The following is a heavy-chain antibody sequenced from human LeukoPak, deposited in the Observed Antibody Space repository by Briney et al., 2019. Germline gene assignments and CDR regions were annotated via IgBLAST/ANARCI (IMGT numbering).Heavy chain of an antibody. Sequence: GASVKVSCKDSGCTFTSYGISWVRQAPGQGLEWMGWISAYNGNTNYAQKLQGRVTMTTDTSTSTAYMELRSLRSDDTAVYYCAVGGYYYGSGSYVDHWGQGTLVTVSS. CDR1: GCTFTSYG. D-gene: IGHD3-10*01. V-gene: IGHV1-18*01. CDR2: ISAYNGNT. J-gene: IGHJ4*02. CDR3: AVGGYYYGSGSYVDH.